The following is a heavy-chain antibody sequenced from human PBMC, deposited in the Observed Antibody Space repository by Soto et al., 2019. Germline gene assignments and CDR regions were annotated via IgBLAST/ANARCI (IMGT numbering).Heavy chain of an antibody. V-gene: IGHV3-74*01. Sequence: GGSLRLSCAASGFTFSSYWMHWVRQAPGKGLVWVSRINSDGSSTTYADSVRGRFTISRDNAKNTLYLQMNSLRAEDTAVYYCARASKPLYYDILTGYYRGKDYYYGMDVWGQGTTVTV. D-gene: IGHD3-9*01. J-gene: IGHJ6*02. CDR3: ARASKPLYYDILTGYYRGKDYYYGMDV. CDR2: INSDGSST. CDR1: GFTFSSYW.